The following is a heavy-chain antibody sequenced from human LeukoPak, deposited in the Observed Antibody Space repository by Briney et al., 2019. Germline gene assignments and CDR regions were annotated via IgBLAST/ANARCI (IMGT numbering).Heavy chain of an antibody. D-gene: IGHD3-22*01. CDR2: INPNSGGT. CDR1: GYTFTGYY. J-gene: IGHJ4*02. Sequence: ASVKVSCKASGYTFTGYYMHWVRQAPGQGLEWMGWINPNSGGTNYAQTFQGRVTMTRDTSISTAYMELSRLRSDDTAVYYCARPYYDSSGYSQWGQGTLVTVSS. V-gene: IGHV1-2*02. CDR3: ARPYYDSSGYSQ.